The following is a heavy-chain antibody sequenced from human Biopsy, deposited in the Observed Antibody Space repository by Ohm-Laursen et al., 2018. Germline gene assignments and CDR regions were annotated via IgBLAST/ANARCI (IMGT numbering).Heavy chain of an antibody. CDR3: ARATNSTGWPYYYFYGMDV. V-gene: IGHV4-59*01. Sequence: SESLSFTSTVFGCTISSDYWSWLRQTPGKGLVWIGYIYYSGSTNYNPSLKSRVTISVDTSKNQFSLRLNSVTAADTAVYYCARATNSTGWPYYYFYGMDVWGQGTTVTVSS. CDR2: IYYSGST. CDR1: GCTISSDY. D-gene: IGHD2/OR15-2a*01. J-gene: IGHJ6*02.